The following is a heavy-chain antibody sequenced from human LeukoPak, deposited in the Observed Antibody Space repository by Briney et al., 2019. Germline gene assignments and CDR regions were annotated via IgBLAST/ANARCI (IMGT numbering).Heavy chain of an antibody. J-gene: IGHJ4*02. CDR3: ARVLRGNGGDY. D-gene: IGHD1-1*01. CDR2: INPSGGST. V-gene: IGHV1-46*01. Sequence: ASVKVSCKASGYTFTSYYMHWVRQAPGQGLEWMGIINPSGGSTSYAQKSQGRVTMTRDMSTSTVYMELSSLRSEDTAVYYCARVLRGNGGDYWGQGTLVTVSS. CDR1: GYTFTSYY.